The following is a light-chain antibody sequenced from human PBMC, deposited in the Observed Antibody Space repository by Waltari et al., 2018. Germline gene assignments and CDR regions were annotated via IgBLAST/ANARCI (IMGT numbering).Light chain of an antibody. V-gene: IGLV2-11*01. CDR3: CSYAGSYVV. J-gene: IGLJ2*01. Sequence: QSALTQPRSVSGSPGQSVTISCTGTSSDVGGSNYVSWYQQHPGKAPKLMIYDVSKRPSGVPDRFSGSKSGNTVSLTISGLQAEDEADYYCCSYAGSYVVFGGGTKLTVL. CDR1: SSDVGGSNY. CDR2: DVS.